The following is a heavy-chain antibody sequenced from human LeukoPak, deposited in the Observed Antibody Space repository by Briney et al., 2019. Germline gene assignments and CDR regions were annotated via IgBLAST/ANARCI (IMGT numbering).Heavy chain of an antibody. CDR3: ARASGCGGDCYAFDY. Sequence: PGGSLRLSCAASGFTFSSYSMNWVRQAPGKGPEWVSYISSSSSTIYYADSVKGRFTISRDNAKNSLYLQMNSLRAEDTAVYYCARASGCGGDCYAFDYWGQGTLVTVSS. CDR2: ISSSSSTI. CDR1: GFTFSSYS. V-gene: IGHV3-48*01. J-gene: IGHJ4*02. D-gene: IGHD2-21*01.